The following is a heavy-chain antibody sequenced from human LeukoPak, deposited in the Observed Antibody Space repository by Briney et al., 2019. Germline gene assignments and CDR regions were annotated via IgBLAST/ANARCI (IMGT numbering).Heavy chain of an antibody. D-gene: IGHD3-9*01. V-gene: IGHV1-69*01. CDR1: GGTFSSYA. CDR3: ARARVRYYDILIDENPPFDY. CDR2: IIPIFGTA. Sequence: ASVKVSCKASGGTFSSYAISWVRQAPGQGLEWMGGIIPIFGTANYAQKFQGRVTITADESTSTAYMELSSLRSEDTAVYYCARARVRYYDILIDENPPFDYWGQGTLVTVSS. J-gene: IGHJ4*02.